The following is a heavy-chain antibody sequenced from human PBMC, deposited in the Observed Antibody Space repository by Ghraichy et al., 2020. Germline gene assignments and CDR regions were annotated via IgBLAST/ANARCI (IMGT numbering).Heavy chain of an antibody. CDR2: IWFDGSKK. Sequence: GESLNISCAASGFSFNKYGIHWVRQAPGKGLEWVAVIWFDGSKKYYVDSVKGRFTHSRDNSKNTLYLQMNSLRAEDTAVYYCAIWGDNHTKPFGIWGQGTMVTVAS. CDR3: AIWGDNHTKPFGI. CDR1: GFSFNKYG. V-gene: IGHV3-33*01. D-gene: IGHD7-27*01. J-gene: IGHJ3*02.